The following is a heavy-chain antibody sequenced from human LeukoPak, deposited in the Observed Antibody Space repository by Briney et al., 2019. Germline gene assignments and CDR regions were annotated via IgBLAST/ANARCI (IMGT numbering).Heavy chain of an antibody. CDR2: IYYSGNT. CDR3: GRSSIVVIPAAIATEDVVRPDYFDY. Sequence: SETLSLTCTVSGGPISTSGYYWGWTRQPPGKGLQWIGSIYYSGNTYYNPSLKSRVTISVDTSKNQFSLKVNTVTAAETAVYYCGRSSIVVIPAAIATEDVVRPDYFDYWGQGTLVTVSS. CDR1: GGPISTSGYY. J-gene: IGHJ4*02. V-gene: IGHV4-39*01. D-gene: IGHD2-2*02.